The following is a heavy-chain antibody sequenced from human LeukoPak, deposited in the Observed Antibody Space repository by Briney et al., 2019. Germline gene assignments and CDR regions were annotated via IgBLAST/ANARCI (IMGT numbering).Heavy chain of an antibody. J-gene: IGHJ4*02. CDR3: ATSGWYLLPGVY. D-gene: IGHD6-19*01. CDR1: GGSIRSTTYY. CDR2: IYYSGNT. Sequence: SETLSLTCTVSGGSIRSTTYYWGCIRQPPGKGLEWIESIYYSGNTYHSPSLMSRVTISVDTSNNQFSLILSSVTAADTAVYYCATSGWYLLPGVYWGQGTLVTVSS. V-gene: IGHV4-39*07.